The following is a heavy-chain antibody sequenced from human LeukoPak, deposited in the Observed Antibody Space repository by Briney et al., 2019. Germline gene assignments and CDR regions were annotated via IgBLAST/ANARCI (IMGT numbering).Heavy chain of an antibody. CDR3: AREGRLQGNWFDP. CDR2: INPSGGST. Sequence: ASVKVSCKASGYTFTGYYMHWVRQAPGQGLEWMGIINPSGGSTSYAQKFQGRVTMTRDMSTSTVYMELSSLRSEDTAVYYCAREGRLQGNWFDPWGQGTLVTVSS. D-gene: IGHD3-10*01. J-gene: IGHJ5*02. V-gene: IGHV1-46*01. CDR1: GYTFTGYY.